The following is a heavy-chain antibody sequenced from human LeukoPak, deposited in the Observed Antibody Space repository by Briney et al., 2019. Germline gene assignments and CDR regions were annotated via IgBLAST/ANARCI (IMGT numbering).Heavy chain of an antibody. CDR1: GFMFSSYW. J-gene: IGHJ3*02. V-gene: IGHV3-74*01. CDR3: ARGPGAFDI. D-gene: IGHD2-2*01. Sequence: GGSLRLSCVASGFMFSSYWMNWVRQAPGKGLVWVSRINSDGSSTSYADSVKGRFTISRDNAKNTLFLQMNSLRAEDTAVYYCARGPGAFDIWGQRTMVTVSS. CDR2: INSDGSST.